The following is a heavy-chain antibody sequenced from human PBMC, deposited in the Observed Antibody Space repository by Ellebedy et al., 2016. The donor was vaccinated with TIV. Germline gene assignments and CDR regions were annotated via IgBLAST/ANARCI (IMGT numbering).Heavy chain of an antibody. Sequence: ASVKVSCXASGYTFTSYAMHWVRQAPGQRLEWMGWINAGNGNTKYSQKFQGRVTITRDTSASTAYMELSSLRSEDTAVYYCARFQTHDAFDIWGQGTMVTVSS. J-gene: IGHJ3*02. CDR2: INAGNGNT. V-gene: IGHV1-3*01. CDR3: ARFQTHDAFDI. CDR1: GYTFTSYA.